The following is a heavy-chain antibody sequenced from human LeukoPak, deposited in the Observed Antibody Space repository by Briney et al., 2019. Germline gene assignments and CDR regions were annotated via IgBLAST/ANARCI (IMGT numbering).Heavy chain of an antibody. CDR2: IRYDGGND. CDR3: VKGGNTAIVGATSFDY. V-gene: IGHV3-30*02. CDR1: GFTFSNHG. J-gene: IGHJ4*02. Sequence: GGSLRLSCAASGFTFSNHGMHWVRQAPGRGLEWVTYIRYDGGNDQYAESVKGRFTISRDNSKNTVDLQMNSLRVEDTAVYYCVKGGNTAIVGATSFDYWGQGTLVTVSS. D-gene: IGHD1-26*01.